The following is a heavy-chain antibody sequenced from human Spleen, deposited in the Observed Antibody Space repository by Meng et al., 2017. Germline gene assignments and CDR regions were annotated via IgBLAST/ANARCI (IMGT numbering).Heavy chain of an antibody. J-gene: IGHJ4*02. Sequence: QAQLHKSGPGLLNPSETLSLTCVVSGASFKDYTCSWPRMPQAKGLELIGIVTHSGSTSSNPSPSRRGTITVYTAPSKLSLTLSFVTAADSAVYYCARGPTTTANCFDYWGQGTLVTVSS. D-gene: IGHD4-11*01. CDR2: VTHSGST. CDR3: ARGPTTTANCFDY. CDR1: GASFKDYT. V-gene: IGHV4-34*01.